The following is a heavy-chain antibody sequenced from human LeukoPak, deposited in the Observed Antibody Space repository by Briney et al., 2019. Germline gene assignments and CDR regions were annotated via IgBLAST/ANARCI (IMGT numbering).Heavy chain of an antibody. V-gene: IGHV3-30*04. CDR3: AGPGGYAFYN. D-gene: IGHD3-10*01. CDR2: ITYDGNDT. J-gene: IGHJ3*02. CDR1: GFIFSTYA. Sequence: GGSLRLSCEASGFIFSTYAFHWVRQAPGKGPEWMAFITYDGNDTYFADSVKGRFTLSRVNSKNALYLQMNSLRTADTAVYYCAGPGGYAFYNWGQGTMVTVSS.